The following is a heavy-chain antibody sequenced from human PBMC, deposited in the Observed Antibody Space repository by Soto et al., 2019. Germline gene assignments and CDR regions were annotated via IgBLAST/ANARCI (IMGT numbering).Heavy chain of an antibody. Sequence: QLQLQESGSGLVKPSQTLSLTCAVSGGSMSSGGYSWSWIRQPPGKGLEWIGYIYHNGSPYYNPSRKSSLTISVDRSTNQCSRKLSSVAAADTAVYYCARVPDVWDQGTTVTVSS. J-gene: IGHJ6*02. CDR1: GGSMSSGGYS. V-gene: IGHV4-30-2*01. CDR3: ARVPDV. CDR2: IYHNGSP.